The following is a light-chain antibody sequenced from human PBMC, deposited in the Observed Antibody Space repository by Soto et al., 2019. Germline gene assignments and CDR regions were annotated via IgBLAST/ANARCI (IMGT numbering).Light chain of an antibody. CDR2: GPS. CDR1: QDISNY. J-gene: IGKJ3*01. Sequence: DIRMTQSPSSLSASVGDTVTITCRASQDISNYLAWFQQKPWEAPKLLIYGPSTLESGVPSRFSGGKSGTDFTLTIRVLQPDSVAIYYCKKYNVLPFTFVPRTKVEI. CDR3: KKYNVLPFT. V-gene: IGKV1-27*01.